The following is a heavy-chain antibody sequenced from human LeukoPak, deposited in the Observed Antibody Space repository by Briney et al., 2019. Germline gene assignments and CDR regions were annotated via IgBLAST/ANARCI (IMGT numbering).Heavy chain of an antibody. V-gene: IGHV4-34*01. J-gene: IGHJ4*02. D-gene: IGHD6-19*01. CDR1: GGSFSGYY. Sequence: SETLSLTCAVYGGSFSGYYWSWIRQPPGKGLEWIGEINHSGSTNYNPSLKSRVTISVDTSKNQFSLKLSSVTAADTAVFYCARVPSSVWHYFDYWGQGTLVTVSS. CDR2: INHSGST. CDR3: ARVPSSVWHYFDY.